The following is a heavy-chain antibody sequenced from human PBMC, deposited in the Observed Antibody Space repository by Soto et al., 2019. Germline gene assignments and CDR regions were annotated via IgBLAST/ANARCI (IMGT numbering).Heavy chain of an antibody. CDR3: VRDGTKTLRDWFDP. Sequence: PLETLSLTCTVSGASISGFYWSWIRKSAGKGLEWIVRVYATGTTDYNPSLKSRVMMSVDTSKKQFSLKLRSVTAADTAVYYCVRDGTKTLRDWFDPWGQGISVTVSS. J-gene: IGHJ5*02. CDR2: VYATGTT. CDR1: GASISGFY. V-gene: IGHV4-4*07. D-gene: IGHD1-1*01.